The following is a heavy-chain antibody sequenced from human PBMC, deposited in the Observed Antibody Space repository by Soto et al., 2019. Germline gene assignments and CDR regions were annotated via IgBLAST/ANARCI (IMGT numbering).Heavy chain of an antibody. CDR1: GYTLTELS. V-gene: IGHV1-24*01. CDR2: FDSDDGET. D-gene: IGHD3-22*01. CDR3: ATGHSSGYYYY. Sequence: ASVKVSCKVSGYTLTELSMHWVRQAPGKGFEWMGGFDSDDGETIYAQNFQGRVTLTLVTSTDTAYVELSSLRFEDTAVYYCATGHSSGYYYYWGQGTLVTVSS. J-gene: IGHJ4*02.